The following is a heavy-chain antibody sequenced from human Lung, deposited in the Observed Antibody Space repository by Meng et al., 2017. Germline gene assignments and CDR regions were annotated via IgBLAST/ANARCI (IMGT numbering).Heavy chain of an antibody. D-gene: IGHD4-11*01. CDR2: INHSGST. V-gene: IGHV4-34*05. CDR1: GGSFSDYY. CDR3: ARGPTTMAHDFDY. Sequence: QVQLQQAGAGLLKPSDTLSLTGVVSGGSFSDYYWCWILQPQGKGLEWIGEINHSGSTNYNPSLESRATISVDTSQNNLSLKLSSVTAADSAVYYCARGPTTMAHDFDYWGQGTLVTVSS. J-gene: IGHJ4*02.